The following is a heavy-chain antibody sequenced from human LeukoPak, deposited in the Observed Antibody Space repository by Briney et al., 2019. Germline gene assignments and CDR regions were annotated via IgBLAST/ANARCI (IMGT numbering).Heavy chain of an antibody. CDR3: ARRREGVVVNEWYDAFDI. CDR2: ISSSSSYI. CDR1: GFTFSSYS. J-gene: IGHJ3*02. V-gene: IGHV3-21*01. Sequence: PGGSLRLSCAASGFTFSSYSMNWVRQAPGKGLEWVSSISSSSSYIYYADSVKGRFTISRDNAKNSLYLQMNSLRAEDTAVYYCARRREGVVVNEWYDAFDIWGQGTMVTVSS. D-gene: IGHD2-2*01.